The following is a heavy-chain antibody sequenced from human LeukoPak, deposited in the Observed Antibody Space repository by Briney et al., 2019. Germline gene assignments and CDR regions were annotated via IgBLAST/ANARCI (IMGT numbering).Heavy chain of an antibody. CDR1: GYTFTSYG. CDR2: IIPIFGTA. D-gene: IGHD3-3*01. J-gene: IGHJ4*02. CDR3: ARDSRVLAVWSVDY. V-gene: IGHV1-18*01. Sequence: GASVKVSCKASGYTFTSYGISWVRQAPGQGLEWMGGIIPIFGTANYAQKLQGRVTMTTDTSTSTAYMELRSLRSDDTAVYYCARDSRVLAVWSVDYWGQGTLVTVSS.